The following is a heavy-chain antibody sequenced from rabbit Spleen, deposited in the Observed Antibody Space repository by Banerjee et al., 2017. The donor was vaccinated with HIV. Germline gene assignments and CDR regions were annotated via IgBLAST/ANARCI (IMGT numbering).Heavy chain of an antibody. J-gene: IGHJ6*01. D-gene: IGHD8-1*01. CDR2: IDGGVSGRT. CDR3: ARDTGSSFSSYGMDL. V-gene: IGHV1S40*01. CDR1: GFSFATTY. Sequence: QSLEESGGGLVKPGGTLTLTCEASGFSFATTYISWVRQAPGKGLEWIACIDGGVSGRTYYANWAKGRFTVSKASSTTVTLQMSTLTAADTATYFCARDTGSSFSSYGMDLWGPGTLVTVS.